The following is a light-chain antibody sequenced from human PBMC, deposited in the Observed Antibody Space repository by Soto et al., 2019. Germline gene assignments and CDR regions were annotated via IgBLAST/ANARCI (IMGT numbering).Light chain of an antibody. Sequence: EIVLTQSPAPLSLSPGERATLSCRASQSVSSCLAWYQQKPGQAPRLLIYDASNRATGIPARFSGSGSGTDFTLTISSLEPEDFAVYYCQQSSNWPLTFGGGTKVEIK. CDR1: QSVSSC. CDR2: DAS. J-gene: IGKJ4*01. CDR3: QQSSNWPLT. V-gene: IGKV3-11*01.